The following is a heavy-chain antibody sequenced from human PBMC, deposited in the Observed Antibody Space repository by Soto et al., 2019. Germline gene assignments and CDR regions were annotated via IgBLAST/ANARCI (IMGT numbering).Heavy chain of an antibody. D-gene: IGHD6-19*01. CDR1: GYTFTSYD. Sequence: QVQLVQSGAEVKKPGASVKVSCKASGYTFTSYDINWVRQATGQGLEWMGWMNPNSGHTGYAQKVQGRVTMNRNTSISTAYMELSSLRSEDTAVYYCARAVKIQYNSGLGYWGQGTLVTVSS. J-gene: IGHJ4*02. V-gene: IGHV1-8*01. CDR3: ARAVKIQYNSGLGY. CDR2: MNPNSGHT.